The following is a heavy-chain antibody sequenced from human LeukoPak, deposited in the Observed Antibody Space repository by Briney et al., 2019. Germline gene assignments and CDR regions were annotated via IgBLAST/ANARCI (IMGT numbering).Heavy chain of an antibody. V-gene: IGHV3-21*01. Sequence: GGSLRLSCAASGFTFSTYTMNWVTQAPGKGLEWVSTISSSSSYIYYGDSVKGRFTISRDNPKNSLYLQMNSLRAEDTAVYYCARAPYDNTGYETALAFDIWGQGTMVTVSS. D-gene: IGHD3-22*01. CDR2: ISSSSSYI. J-gene: IGHJ3*02. CDR3: ARAPYDNTGYETALAFDI. CDR1: GFTFSTYT.